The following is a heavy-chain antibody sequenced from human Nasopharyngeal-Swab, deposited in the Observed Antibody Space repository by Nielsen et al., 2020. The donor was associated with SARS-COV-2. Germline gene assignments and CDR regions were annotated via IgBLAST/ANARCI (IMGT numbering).Heavy chain of an antibody. CDR1: GFTFSSYA. CDR2: ISGSTGTI. Sequence: GESLKISCVASGFTFSSYAMSWVRQAPGKGLQWVSYISGSTGTIYYADSVKGRFTISRDNAKNSLYLQMNSLREEDTAVYYCARNLASRSSSWCFDYWGQGTLVTVSS. CDR3: ARNLASRSSSWCFDY. D-gene: IGHD6-13*01. V-gene: IGHV3-48*02. J-gene: IGHJ4*02.